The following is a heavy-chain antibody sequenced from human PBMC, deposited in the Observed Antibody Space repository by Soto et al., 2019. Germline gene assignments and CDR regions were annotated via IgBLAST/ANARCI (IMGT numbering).Heavy chain of an antibody. CDR3: AFLFGVPAAMGVYYFDY. V-gene: IGHV3-30*03. D-gene: IGHD2-2*01. Sequence: QVQLVESGGGVVQPGRSLRLSCAASGFTFSSYGMHWVRQAPGKGLEWVAVISYDGSNKYYADSVKGRFTISRDNSKNQLYLQMNSLRAEDTAVYYCAFLFGVPAAMGVYYFDYWGQGTLVTVSS. CDR1: GFTFSSYG. J-gene: IGHJ4*02. CDR2: ISYDGSNK.